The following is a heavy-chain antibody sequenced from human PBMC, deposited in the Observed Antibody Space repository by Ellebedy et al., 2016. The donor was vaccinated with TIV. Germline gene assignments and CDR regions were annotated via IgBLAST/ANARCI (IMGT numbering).Heavy chain of an antibody. CDR3: ATDLNWDSY. D-gene: IGHD1-7*01. CDR1: GFTFSNYW. Sequence: GESLKISCAASGFTFSNYWMSWVRQASGKGLEWVANIKPDGSEKYYVDSVKGRFTISRDNARDSLYLQMNSLRAEDTAVYYCATDLNWDSYWGQGTLVTVSS. V-gene: IGHV3-7*01. CDR2: IKPDGSEK. J-gene: IGHJ4*02.